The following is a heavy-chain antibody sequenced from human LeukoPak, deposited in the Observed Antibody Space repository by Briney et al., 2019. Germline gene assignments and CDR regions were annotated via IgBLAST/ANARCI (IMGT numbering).Heavy chain of an antibody. D-gene: IGHD1-20*01. CDR3: ARAGIPRKSWFDP. Sequence: PGGSLRLSCAASGFTFSSYSMNWVRQAPGKGLEWVSSISGSSSYIYYADSVKGRFTISRDNAKNSLYLQMNSLRAGDTAVYYCARAGIPRKSWFDPWGQGTLVTVSS. J-gene: IGHJ5*02. CDR2: ISGSSSYI. V-gene: IGHV3-21*01. CDR1: GFTFSSYS.